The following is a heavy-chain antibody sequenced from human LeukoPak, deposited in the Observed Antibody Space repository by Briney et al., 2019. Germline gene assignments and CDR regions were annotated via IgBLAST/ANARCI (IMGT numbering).Heavy chain of an antibody. Sequence: SETLSLTCVVYGGSFSGYYWTWIRQPPGKGLQWIGEINHSGSTNYNPSLKSRVTISVDTSKNQFSLKLSSVTAADTAVYYCAREYTLYRSGWFLDYWGQGTVVTVSS. CDR3: AREYTLYRSGWFLDY. CDR1: GGSFSGYY. J-gene: IGHJ4*02. V-gene: IGHV4-34*01. CDR2: INHSGST. D-gene: IGHD6-19*01.